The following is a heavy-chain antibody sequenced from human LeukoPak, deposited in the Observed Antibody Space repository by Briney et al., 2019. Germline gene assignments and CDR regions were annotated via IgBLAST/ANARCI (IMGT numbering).Heavy chain of an antibody. V-gene: IGHV5-51*01. CDR1: GYSFISYW. CDR2: IYPGDSDT. D-gene: IGHD6-19*01. Sequence: GESLKISCKGSGYSFISYWIGWVRQMPGKGLEWMGIIYPGDSDTRYSPSFQGQVSISVDKSINTAYVQWSSLKASDTAMYYCVRLPYSSGWYRTLDYWGQGTLVTVSS. J-gene: IGHJ4*02. CDR3: VRLPYSSGWYRTLDY.